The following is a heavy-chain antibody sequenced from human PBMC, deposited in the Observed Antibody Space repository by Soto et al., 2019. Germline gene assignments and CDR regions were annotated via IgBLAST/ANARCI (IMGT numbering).Heavy chain of an antibody. CDR2: ISAGGATA. CDR3: ARTNRGGFGISGHVHLEY. CDR1: GFTFGNYA. Sequence: EVQLLESGGGLVQPGGSLRLSCAASGFTFGNYAMSWVRQAPGKGLEWVSSISAGGATAYYADSVKGRFTISRNNSKSTLYLHMTNLRAEDTAVYYCARTNRGGFGISGHVHLEYWGQGTLVTVSS. J-gene: IGHJ4*02. D-gene: IGHD7-27*01. V-gene: IGHV3-23*01.